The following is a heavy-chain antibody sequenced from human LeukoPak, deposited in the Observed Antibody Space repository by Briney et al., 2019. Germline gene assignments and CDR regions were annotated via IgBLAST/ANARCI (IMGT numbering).Heavy chain of an antibody. D-gene: IGHD3-10*01. V-gene: IGHV3-33*01. CDR2: IWYDGSNK. J-gene: IGHJ3*02. CDR3: AREYRTMVRGVQVWLDAFDI. CDR1: GFTFSSYG. Sequence: GGSLRLSCAASGFTFSSYGMHWVRQAPGKGLEWVAVIWYDGSNKYYADSVKGRFTISRDNSKNTLYLQMNSLRAEDTAVYYCAREYRTMVRGVQVWLDAFDIWGQGTMVTVSS.